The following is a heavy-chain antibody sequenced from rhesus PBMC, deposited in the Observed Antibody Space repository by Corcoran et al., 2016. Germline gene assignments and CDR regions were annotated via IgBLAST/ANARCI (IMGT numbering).Heavy chain of an antibody. CDR1: GDSISSNY. V-gene: IGHV4-173*01. Sequence: QPQLQESGPGLVKPSETLSLTCAVSGDSISSNYWSGIRQPLGKGLEWIGRIAGSGGRTDYNPALIGRFTISTDTSKNHYSLKLSSGTATDTAVYYCAKSPEFTFPGYWSQGVLVTVSS. CDR3: AKSPEFTFPGY. CDR2: IAGSGGRT. D-gene: IGHD2-27*01. J-gene: IGHJ4*01.